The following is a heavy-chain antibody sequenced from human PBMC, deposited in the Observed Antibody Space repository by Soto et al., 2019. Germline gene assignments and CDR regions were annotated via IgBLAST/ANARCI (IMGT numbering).Heavy chain of an antibody. D-gene: IGHD1-26*01. CDR3: ARAWDF. CDR2: ISYSGSP. Sequence: LSLTCTVSGVSVSRDYQWIWIRQPPGKGLEWIGHISYSGSPYYHPSLRSRLSISVDTSKNQFSLKVKSVTAADTAVYYCARAWDFWGQGTLVTVSS. V-gene: IGHV4-30-4*01. CDR1: GVSVSRDYQ. J-gene: IGHJ1*01.